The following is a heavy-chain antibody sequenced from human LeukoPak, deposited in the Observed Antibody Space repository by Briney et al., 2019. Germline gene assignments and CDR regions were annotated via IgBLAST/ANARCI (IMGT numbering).Heavy chain of an antibody. J-gene: IGHJ4*02. CDR3: ARDPGIAAAGEIDY. V-gene: IGHV3-21*01. Sequence: KPGGSLRLSCAASGFTFSSYSMNWVRQAPGKGLEGVSSISSSSSYIYYADSVKGRFTISRDNAKNSLYLQMNSLRAADTAVYYCARDPGIAAAGEIDYWGQGTLVTVSS. CDR1: GFTFSSYS. CDR2: ISSSSSYI. D-gene: IGHD6-13*01.